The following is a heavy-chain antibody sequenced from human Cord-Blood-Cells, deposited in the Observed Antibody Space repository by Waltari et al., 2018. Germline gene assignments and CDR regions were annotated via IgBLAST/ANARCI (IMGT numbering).Heavy chain of an antibody. J-gene: IGHJ5*02. CDR1: GGPFSSYA. CDR2: IIPIFGTA. Sequence: QVQLVQSGAAVKKPGSSVKVSCKASGGPFSSYAIRWVPQVTGQGLGWMGGIIPIFGTANYAQKFQGRVTITAEESTSTAYMELSSLRSEDTAVYYCARDQASSSPYNWFDPWGQGTLVTVSS. CDR3: ARDQASSSPYNWFDP. D-gene: IGHD6-6*01. V-gene: IGHV1-69*01.